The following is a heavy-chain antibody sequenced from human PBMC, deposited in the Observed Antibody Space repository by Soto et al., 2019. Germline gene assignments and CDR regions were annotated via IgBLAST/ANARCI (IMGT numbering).Heavy chain of an antibody. Sequence: GGSLRLSCAASGFTFSSYAMSWVRQAPGKGLEWVSAISGSGGSTYYADSVKGRFTISRDNSKNTLYLQMNSLRAEDTAVYYCAKDPGVMVRGVIYLAVLDYYMDVWGKGTTVTVSS. CDR2: ISGSGGST. J-gene: IGHJ6*03. V-gene: IGHV3-23*01. D-gene: IGHD3-10*01. CDR1: GFTFSSYA. CDR3: AKDPGVMVRGVIYLAVLDYYMDV.